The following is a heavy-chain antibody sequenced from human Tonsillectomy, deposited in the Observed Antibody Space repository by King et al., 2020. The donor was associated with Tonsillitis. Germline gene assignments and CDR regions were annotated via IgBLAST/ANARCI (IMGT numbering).Heavy chain of an antibody. CDR1: GDSMSNHY. J-gene: IGHJ4*02. CDR2: IYYSGSS. V-gene: IGHV4-59*11. D-gene: IGHD2-2*01. Sequence: VQLQESGPGLVKPSETLSLTCTVSGDSMSNHYWSWIRQPPGKGLEWIGYIYYSGSSKYNPSLKSRVTISMDTSKNQFSLRLSSVTAADSAVYYCAREYCDTTSCYFFAYWGQGTLVTVSS. CDR3: AREYCDTTSCYFFAY.